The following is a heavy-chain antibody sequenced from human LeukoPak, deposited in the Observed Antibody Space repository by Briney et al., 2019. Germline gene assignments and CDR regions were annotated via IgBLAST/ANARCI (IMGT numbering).Heavy chain of an antibody. D-gene: IGHD3-3*01. Sequence: GGSLRLSCAVSGFTLSNFAMTWVRQAPGKGLEWVSSVSDIGPNTYYASSVKGRFTISRDTPKNTLYLQMNSLRAEDTAIYYCTKRLSLRFDAFDMWGPGTVVTVSS. CDR3: TKRLSLRFDAFDM. J-gene: IGHJ3*02. V-gene: IGHV3-23*01. CDR2: VSDIGPNT. CDR1: GFTLSNFA.